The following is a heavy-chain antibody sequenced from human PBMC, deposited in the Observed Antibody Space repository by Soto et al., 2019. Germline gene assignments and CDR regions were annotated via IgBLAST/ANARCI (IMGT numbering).Heavy chain of an antibody. CDR3: AREWRTFYGSGSYYPNPPYYYGMDV. Sequence: GGSLRLSCAASGFTFSSYWMSWVRQAPGKGLEWVANIKQDGSEKYYVDSVKGRFTISRDNAKNSLYLQMNSLRAEDTAVYYCAREWRTFYGSGSYYPNPPYYYGMDVWGQGTTVTVSS. V-gene: IGHV3-7*05. CDR2: IKQDGSEK. D-gene: IGHD3-10*01. J-gene: IGHJ6*02. CDR1: GFTFSSYW.